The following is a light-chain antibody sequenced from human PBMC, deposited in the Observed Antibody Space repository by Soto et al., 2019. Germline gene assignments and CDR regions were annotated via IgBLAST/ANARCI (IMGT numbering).Light chain of an antibody. CDR3: QQYGSSGT. CDR2: GAS. CDR1: QSVSNNY. J-gene: IGKJ1*01. V-gene: IGKV3-20*01. Sequence: EIVLTQSPGPLSLSPAERATLSFTASQSVSNNYLAWYQQKPGQAPRLLIYGASNRAAGIPDRFSGSGSGTDFTLTISGLEPEDGAVYYCQQYGSSGTFGNGTKVEIK.